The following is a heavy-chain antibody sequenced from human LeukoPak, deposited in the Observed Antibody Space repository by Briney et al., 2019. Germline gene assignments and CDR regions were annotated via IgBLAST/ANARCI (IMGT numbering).Heavy chain of an antibody. D-gene: IGHD6-19*01. CDR2: IYYSGST. J-gene: IGHJ4*02. Sequence: SETLSLTCTVSGGSISSYYWSWIRQPPGKGLEWIGYIYYSGSTNYNPSLKSRVTISVDTSKNPFSLKLSSVTAADTAVYYCASTAVAMKSFFDYWGQGTLVTVSS. CDR1: GGSISSYY. V-gene: IGHV4-59*08. CDR3: ASTAVAMKSFFDY.